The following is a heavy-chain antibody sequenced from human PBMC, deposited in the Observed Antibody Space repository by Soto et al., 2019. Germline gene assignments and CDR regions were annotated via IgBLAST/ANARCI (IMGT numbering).Heavy chain of an antibody. CDR2: ISAYNGNT. Sequence: QVQLVQSGAEVKKPGASVKVSCKASGYTFTSYGISWVRQAPGQGLEWMGWISAYNGNTKYAQKLQGRVTMTTDTATSTAYMEPRSLRSDEAAVPCCVRRAPPIDVRGQGTTVTVSS. V-gene: IGHV1-18*01. J-gene: IGHJ6*02. CDR1: GYTFTSYG. CDR3: VRRAPPIDV.